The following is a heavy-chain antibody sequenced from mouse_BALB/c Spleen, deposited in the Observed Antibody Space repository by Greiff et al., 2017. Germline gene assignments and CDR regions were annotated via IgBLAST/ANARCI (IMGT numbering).Heavy chain of an antibody. CDR3: ASLNYYRYDEGFAY. J-gene: IGHJ3*01. CDR1: GYSFTGYF. CDR2: INPYNGDT. D-gene: IGHD2-14*01. Sequence: EVQLQESGPELVKPGASVKISCKASGYSFTGYFMNWVMQSHGKSLEWIGRINPYNGDTFYNQKFKGKATLTVDKSSSTAHMELRSLASEDSAVYDCASLNYYRYDEGFAYWGQGTLVTVSA. V-gene: IGHV1-20*02.